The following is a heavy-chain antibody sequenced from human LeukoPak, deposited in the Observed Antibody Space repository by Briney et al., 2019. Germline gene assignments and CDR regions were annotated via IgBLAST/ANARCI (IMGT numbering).Heavy chain of an antibody. CDR1: GFTFSSYG. V-gene: IGHV3-30*02. CDR3: AKDSAVTTRPGGYGY. D-gene: IGHD4-11*01. J-gene: IGHJ4*02. Sequence: GGSLRLSCAASGFTFSSYGMHWVRQAPGKGLEWVAFIRYDGSNKYYADSVKGRFTISRDNSKSTLYLQMNTLRAEDTAVYYCAKDSAVTTRPGGYGYWGQGTLVTVSS. CDR2: IRYDGSNK.